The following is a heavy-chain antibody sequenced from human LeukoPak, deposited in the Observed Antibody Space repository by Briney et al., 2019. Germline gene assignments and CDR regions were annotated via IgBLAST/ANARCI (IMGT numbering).Heavy chain of an antibody. CDR2: TYYRSKWYN. Sequence: PTLSLTFAVSGYSFTSNTAVWNWLRQSPSRGLEWLGSTYYRSKWYNDDAVSVKGRITISPDTSKNQFSLRLTSVTPADTAVFYCARSGSAVDGGNFVLWGRGTRVSVSS. J-gene: IGHJ4*02. CDR3: ARSGSAVDGGNFVL. D-gene: IGHD6-19*01. CDR1: GYSFTSNTAV. V-gene: IGHV6-1*01.